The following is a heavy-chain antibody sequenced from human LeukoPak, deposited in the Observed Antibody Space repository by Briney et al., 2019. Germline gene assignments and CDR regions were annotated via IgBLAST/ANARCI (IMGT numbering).Heavy chain of an antibody. V-gene: IGHV5-51*01. CDR2: IYPGDSDT. CDR1: GYSFTSYW. Sequence: GESLKISCKGSGYSFTSYWIGWVRQMPGKGLEWMGIIYPGDSDTRYSPSFQGQVTISADKSISTAYLQWSSLKASDTAMYYCAREESGQITMKVVGNGAFDIWGQGTMVTVSS. D-gene: IGHD3-22*01. J-gene: IGHJ3*02. CDR3: AREESGQITMKVVGNGAFDI.